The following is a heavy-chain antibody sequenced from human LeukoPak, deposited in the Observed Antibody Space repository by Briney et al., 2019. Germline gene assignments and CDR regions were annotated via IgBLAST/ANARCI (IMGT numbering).Heavy chain of an antibody. Sequence: PSETLSLTCTVSGGSISSYYWSWIRQPAGKGLEWIGRIYSSGSTNYNPSLKSRVTMSVDTSKNQFSLKLSSVTAADTAVYYCASLDLPAAMPGLYYYYYYMDVWGKGTTVTISS. V-gene: IGHV4-4*07. D-gene: IGHD2-2*01. CDR2: IYSSGST. J-gene: IGHJ6*03. CDR1: GGSISSYY. CDR3: ASLDLPAAMPGLYYYYYYMDV.